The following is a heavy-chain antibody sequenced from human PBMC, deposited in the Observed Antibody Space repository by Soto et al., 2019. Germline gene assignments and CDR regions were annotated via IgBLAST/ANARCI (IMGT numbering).Heavy chain of an antibody. J-gene: IGHJ2*01. Sequence: QLQLQESGPGLVKPSETLSLTCTVSGGSISSTSYYWGWIRQPPGKGLEWITSIYYSGNTYYNPSLMSRVTISVDTSKNQFSLNLYSVTAADTAVYFCARHFRPARFWYLGLWGRGTLVTVSS. CDR2: IYYSGNT. V-gene: IGHV4-39*01. CDR1: GGSISSTSYY. CDR3: ARHFRPARFWYLGL.